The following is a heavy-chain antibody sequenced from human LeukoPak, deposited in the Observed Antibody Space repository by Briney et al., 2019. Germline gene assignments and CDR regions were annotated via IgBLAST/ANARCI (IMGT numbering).Heavy chain of an antibody. CDR3: ARDVVEMATFDY. D-gene: IGHD5-24*01. CDR1: GDTFSSYG. CDR2: IIPILNIA. J-gene: IGHJ4*02. Sequence: SVKVSCKASGDTFSSYGISWVRQAPGQGLEWMGRIIPILNIANYAQKFQGRVTITADKSTSTAYMELTSLRYEDTAVYYCARDVVEMATFDYWGQGSLVTVSS. V-gene: IGHV1-69*04.